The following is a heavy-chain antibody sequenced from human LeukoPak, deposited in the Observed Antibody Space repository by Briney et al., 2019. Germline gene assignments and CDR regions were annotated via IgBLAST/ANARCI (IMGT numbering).Heavy chain of an antibody. V-gene: IGHV4-34*01. J-gene: IGHJ4*02. CDR2: INHSGST. D-gene: IGHD4-11*01. CDR3: ASLLMTTVTVE. CDR1: GGSFSGYY. Sequence: SETLSLTCAVYGGSFSGYYWSWIRQPPGKGLEWIGEINHSGSTNYNPSLKSRVTISVDTSKNQFSLKLSSVTAADTAVYYCASLLMTTVTVEWGQGSLVTVSS.